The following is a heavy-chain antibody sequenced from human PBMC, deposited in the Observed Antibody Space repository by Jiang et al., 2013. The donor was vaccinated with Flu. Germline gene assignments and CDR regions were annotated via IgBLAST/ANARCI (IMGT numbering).Heavy chain of an antibody. D-gene: IGHD3-22*01. CDR2: INSDGSST. CDR3: ARGPPEMYYYDSSGYYSH. V-gene: IGHV3-74*01. Sequence: LSCAASGFTFSSYWMHWVRQAPGKGLVWVSRINSDGSSTSYADSVKGRFTISRDNAKNTLYLQMNSLRAEDTAVYYCARGPPEMYYYDSSGYYSHWGQGTLVTVSS. CDR1: GFTFSSYW. J-gene: IGHJ4*02.